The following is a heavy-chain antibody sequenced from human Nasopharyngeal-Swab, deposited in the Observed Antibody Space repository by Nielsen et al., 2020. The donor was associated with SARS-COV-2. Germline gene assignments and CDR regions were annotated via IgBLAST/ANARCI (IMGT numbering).Heavy chain of an antibody. CDR1: GYTLTELS. Sequence: ASVKDSCKVSGYTLTELSIHWVRQAPGTGLEWMGGFDPEDGETIYAQKFQGRVTMTRNTSISTAYMELSSLRSEDTAVYYCARDRGAAMAGRGWIGGVYYYGMDVWGQGTTVTVSS. CDR2: FDPEDGET. CDR3: ARDRGAAMAGRGWIGGVYYYGMDV. D-gene: IGHD5-18*01. J-gene: IGHJ6*02. V-gene: IGHV1-24*01.